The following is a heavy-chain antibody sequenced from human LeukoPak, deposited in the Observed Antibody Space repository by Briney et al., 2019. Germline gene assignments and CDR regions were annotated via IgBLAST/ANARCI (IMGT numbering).Heavy chain of an antibody. CDR2: INTNTGNP. CDR3: ARGELPYPATIDLLTFDY. CDR1: GYTFTSYA. D-gene: IGHD2-2*02. V-gene: IGHV7-4-1*02. Sequence: ASVKVSCKASGYTFTSYAMNWVRQAPGQGLEWMGWINTNTGNPTYAQGFTGRFVFSLHTSVSTAYLQISSLKAEDTAVYYCARGELPYPATIDLLTFDYWGQGTLVTVSS. J-gene: IGHJ4*02.